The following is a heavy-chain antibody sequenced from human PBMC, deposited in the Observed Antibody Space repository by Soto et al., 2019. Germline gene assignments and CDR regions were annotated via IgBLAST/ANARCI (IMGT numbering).Heavy chain of an antibody. CDR3: AKSMTTPLYYYGMEV. D-gene: IGHD4-17*01. CDR1: GGSFSGYY. J-gene: IGHJ6*02. CDR2: INHSGST. V-gene: IGHV4-34*01. Sequence: SETLSLTCAVYGGSFSGYYWSWIRQPPGKGLEWIGEINHSGSTNYNPSLKRRVTISVDMSKNQFSLKLSSVTAADTAVYYCAKSMTTPLYYYGMEVWGQGTTVTVSS.